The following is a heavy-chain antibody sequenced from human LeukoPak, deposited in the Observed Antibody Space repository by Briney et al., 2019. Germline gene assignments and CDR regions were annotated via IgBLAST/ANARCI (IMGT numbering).Heavy chain of an antibody. J-gene: IGHJ4*02. V-gene: IGHV4-38-2*02. Sequence: SETLSLTCIVSGYSISSGSYWGWIRQPPGKGLEWIGSVYPPGNTYYNPSLKSRVTISVDTSKSQFSLKLASVTAADTAVYYCASKVVTTSNYFDHWGQGTLVTVSS. CDR1: GYSISSGSY. CDR2: VYPPGNT. CDR3: ASKVVTTSNYFDH. D-gene: IGHD4-23*01.